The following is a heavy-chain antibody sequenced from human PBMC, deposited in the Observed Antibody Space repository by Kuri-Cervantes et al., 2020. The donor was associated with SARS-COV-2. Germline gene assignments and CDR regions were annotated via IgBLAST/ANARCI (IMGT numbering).Heavy chain of an antibody. J-gene: IGHJ6*03. CDR1: GGSISSHY. V-gene: IGHV4-59*11. CDR2: IYYSGST. CDR3: ARVKPYYDSSGYSPPHYYYYMDV. D-gene: IGHD3-22*01. Sequence: SETLSLTCTVSGGSISSHYWSWIRQPPGKGLEWIGYIYYSGSTNYNPSLKSRVTISVDMSKNQFSLKLNSVTAADTAVYYCARVKPYYDSSGYSPPHYYYYMDVWGKGTTVTVSS.